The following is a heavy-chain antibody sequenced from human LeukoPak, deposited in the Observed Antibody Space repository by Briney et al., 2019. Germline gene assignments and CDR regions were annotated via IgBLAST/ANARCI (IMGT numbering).Heavy chain of an antibody. CDR2: INAGNGNT. CDR1: GYTFTSYA. CDR3: ARDQEESYGYFDY. J-gene: IGHJ4*02. D-gene: IGHD3-16*01. Sequence: VASVKVSCKASGYTFTSYAMHWVRQAPGQRLEWMGWINAGNGNTKYSQKFQGRVTITRDTSASTAYMELSSLRAEDTAVYYCARDQEESYGYFDYWGQGTLVTVSS. V-gene: IGHV1-3*01.